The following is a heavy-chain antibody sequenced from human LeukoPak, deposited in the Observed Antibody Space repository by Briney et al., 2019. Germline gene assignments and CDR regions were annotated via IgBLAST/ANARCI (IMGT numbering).Heavy chain of an antibody. CDR3: ARLGAGTLTFDY. D-gene: IGHD6-13*01. J-gene: IGHJ4*02. CDR1: GFTFSSYI. CDR2: ISSRSSTI. Sequence: AGSLTLSCAASGFTFSSYIMNWVRQPPGKGLEWVSYISSRSSTIYYADSVKGRFTISRDNAKNSLYLQMDSLRAEDTAVYYCARLGAGTLTFDYWGQGTLVTVSS. V-gene: IGHV3-48*01.